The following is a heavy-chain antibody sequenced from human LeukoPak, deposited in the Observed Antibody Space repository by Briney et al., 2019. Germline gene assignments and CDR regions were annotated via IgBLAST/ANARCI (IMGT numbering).Heavy chain of an antibody. J-gene: IGHJ4*02. D-gene: IGHD3-22*01. CDR2: ISGSGGST. CDR1: GFTFSSYA. V-gene: IGHV3-23*01. Sequence: GASLRLSCAASGFTFSSYAMSWVRQAPGKGLEWVSAISGSGGSTYYADSVKGRFTISRDNSKNTLYLQMNSLRAEDTAVYCCAKARIWDSSGLWFDYWGQGTLVTVSS. CDR3: AKARIWDSSGLWFDY.